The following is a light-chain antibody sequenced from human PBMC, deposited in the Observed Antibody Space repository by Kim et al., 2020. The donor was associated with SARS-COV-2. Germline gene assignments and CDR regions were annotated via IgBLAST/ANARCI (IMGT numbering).Light chain of an antibody. V-gene: IGLV3-25*03. CDR3: QSADSSGSWV. CDR1: ALSKQY. Sequence: VSPGQTARITCSGDALSKQYAYWYQQRPGQAPILVIYKDSETPSGIPGRFSGSSSGTTVTLTINGVQAEDEADYYCQSADSSGSWVFGGGTKLTVL. J-gene: IGLJ2*01. CDR2: KDS.